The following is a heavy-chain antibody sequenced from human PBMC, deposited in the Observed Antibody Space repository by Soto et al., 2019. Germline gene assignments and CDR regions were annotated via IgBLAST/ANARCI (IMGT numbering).Heavy chain of an antibody. CDR2: ISSNGCST. J-gene: IGHJ6*02. Sequence: GGSLRLSCSASGFTFSTYAMYWVRQAPGKGLEYVSAISSNGCSTYYADSVKGRFTISRDNAKNSLYLQMNSLRAEDTAVYYCARDSSSGYYGMDVWGQGTKVTVSS. CDR3: ARDSSSGYYGMDV. D-gene: IGHD6-6*01. V-gene: IGHV3-64*04. CDR1: GFTFSTYA.